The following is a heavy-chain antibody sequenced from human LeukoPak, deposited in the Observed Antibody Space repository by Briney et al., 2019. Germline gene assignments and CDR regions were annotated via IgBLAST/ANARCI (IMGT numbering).Heavy chain of an antibody. J-gene: IGHJ6*03. CDR2: ISGSGGGT. CDR1: GLTFSTYA. Sequence: GGSLRLSCAASGLTFSTYAMSWVRQAAGKGLEWVSLISGSGGGTYYADSVKGRFTISRDNSKNTLYLQLNSLRVEDTAVYYCAKNRGAGSHYYYHMNVWGKGTTVTVSS. CDR3: AKNRGAGSHYYYHMNV. D-gene: IGHD1-26*01. V-gene: IGHV3-23*01.